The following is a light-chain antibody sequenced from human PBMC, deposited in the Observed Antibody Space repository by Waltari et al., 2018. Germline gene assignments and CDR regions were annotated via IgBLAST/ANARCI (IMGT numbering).Light chain of an antibody. CDR1: QSVNSR. V-gene: IGKV3-15*01. CDR2: GAS. CDR3: QQYNDWPLT. Sequence: EIVMTQSPATLSASPGGRVTLSCRASQSVNSRLAWYQQKPGQAPTLLIYGASTRATGIPARFSGSGSATEFTLTISSLQSEDFAVYYCQQYNDWPLTFGQGTKVEIK. J-gene: IGKJ1*01.